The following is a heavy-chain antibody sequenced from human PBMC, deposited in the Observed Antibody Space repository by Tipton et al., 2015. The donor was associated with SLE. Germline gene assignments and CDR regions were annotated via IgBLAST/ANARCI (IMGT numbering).Heavy chain of an antibody. J-gene: IGHJ4*02. V-gene: IGHV4-39*07. Sequence: LRLSCTVSGGSISSSSYYWGWIRQPPGKGLEWIGSIYYSGSTYYNPSLKSRVTISVDTSKNQFSLKLSSVTAADTAVYYCARVGVVTPFDYWGQGTLVTVSS. CDR2: IYYSGST. D-gene: IGHD4-23*01. CDR1: GGSISSSSYY. CDR3: ARVGVVTPFDY.